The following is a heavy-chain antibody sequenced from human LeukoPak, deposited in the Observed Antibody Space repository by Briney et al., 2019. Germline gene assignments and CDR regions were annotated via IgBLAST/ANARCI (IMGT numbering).Heavy chain of an antibody. CDR2: IYYSGST. CDR1: GGSISSGGYY. Sequence: SQTLSLTCTVSGGSISSGGYYWSWIRQHPGKGLEWIGYIYYSGSTYYNPSLKSRVTISVDTSKNQFSLKLGSVTAADTAVYYCARAPGYCNSTSCYTGWFDPWGQGTLVTVSS. V-gene: IGHV4-31*03. J-gene: IGHJ5*02. D-gene: IGHD2-2*02. CDR3: ARAPGYCNSTSCYTGWFDP.